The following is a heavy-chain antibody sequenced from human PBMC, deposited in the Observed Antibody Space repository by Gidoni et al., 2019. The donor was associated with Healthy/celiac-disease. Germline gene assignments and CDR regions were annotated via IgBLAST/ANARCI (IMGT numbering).Heavy chain of an antibody. J-gene: IGHJ2*01. CDR1: CGSISSGGYY. CDR2: IYYSGST. CDR3: ARDPRITIFGVVHWYFDL. V-gene: IGHV4-31*03. Sequence: QLQLQESGPGLVKPSQTLSLTCTVSCGSISSGGYYWSWIRQHPGKGLEWIGYIYYSGSTYYNPSLKSRVTISVDTSKNQFSLKLSSVTAADTAVYYCARDPRITIFGVVHWYFDLWGRGTLVTVSS. D-gene: IGHD3-3*01.